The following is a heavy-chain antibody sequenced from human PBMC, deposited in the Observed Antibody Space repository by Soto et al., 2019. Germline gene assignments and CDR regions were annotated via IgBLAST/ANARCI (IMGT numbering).Heavy chain of an antibody. CDR3: AKGPEQAVQGVFDY. J-gene: IGHJ4*02. Sequence: EVQLLESGGGLVQPGGSLRLSCAASEFSLVQYVMSWVRQAPGKGLEWVSGIESGGGGTYYADSVKGRFTISRDNSKNTLYLQMNTLRAEDTAVYYCAKGPEQAVQGVFDYWGQGTLVTVSS. CDR1: EFSLVQYV. D-gene: IGHD6-6*01. CDR2: IESGGGGT. V-gene: IGHV3-23*01.